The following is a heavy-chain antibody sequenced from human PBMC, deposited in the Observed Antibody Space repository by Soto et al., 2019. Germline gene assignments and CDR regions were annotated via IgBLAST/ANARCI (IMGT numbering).Heavy chain of an antibody. J-gene: IGHJ4*02. D-gene: IGHD6-13*01. CDR2: IYPTGTT. Sequence: QVQLQESGPGLVKPSGTLSLTCAVSGGSIRRSDWWSWVRQPPGKGLEWIGEIYPTGTTHYNPSLKSRVTITLDKSKNEFSVRLTSVTAADTAVYYCARGGGVGSTWYEGGFDSWGQGSLVTVSS. V-gene: IGHV4-4*02. CDR1: GGSIRRSDW. CDR3: ARGGGVGSTWYEGGFDS.